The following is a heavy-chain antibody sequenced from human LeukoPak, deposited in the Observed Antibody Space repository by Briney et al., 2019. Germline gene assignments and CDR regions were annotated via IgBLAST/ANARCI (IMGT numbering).Heavy chain of an antibody. J-gene: IGHJ4*02. D-gene: IGHD3-22*01. CDR2: ISGSGGST. Sequence: GGSLRLSCAASGFTFSSYAMSWVRQAPGKGLEWVSAISGSGGSTYYADSVKGRFTISRDNSKNTLYLQMNSLRAEDTAVYYCAKDDSSGYYYLPGDYWGQGTLVTVSS. CDR3: AKDDSSGYYYLPGDY. CDR1: GFTFSSYA. V-gene: IGHV3-23*01.